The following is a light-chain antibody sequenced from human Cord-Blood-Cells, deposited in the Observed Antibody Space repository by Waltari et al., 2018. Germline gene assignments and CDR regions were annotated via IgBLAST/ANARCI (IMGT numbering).Light chain of an antibody. Sequence: QSALTQPASVSGSPGQSLTISCTGTSSDVGGSNYVSWYQQHPGKAPKLMIYDVSNRPSGVSNRFSGSKSGNTASLTISGLQAEDEADYYCSSYTSSSTLDYVFGTGTKVTVL. CDR3: SSYTSSSTLDYV. J-gene: IGLJ1*01. CDR1: SSDVGGSNY. V-gene: IGLV2-14*01. CDR2: DVS.